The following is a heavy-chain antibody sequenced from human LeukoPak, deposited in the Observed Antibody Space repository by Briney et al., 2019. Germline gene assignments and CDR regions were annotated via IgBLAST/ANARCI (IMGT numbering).Heavy chain of an antibody. V-gene: IGHV4-59*08. CDR3: ARHHPTGYDFWRGYVGD. J-gene: IGHJ4*02. D-gene: IGHD3-3*01. CDR1: GGSISSYY. CDR2: IYYSWRT. Sequence: SETLSLTCTVSGGSISSYYWSWIRQPPGRGLEWIGYIYYSWRTNYNPSLTSRVTISVDTSKNQLSLKLSSVTAADTAGYYCARHHPTGYDFWRGYVGDWVQGTLVTVSS.